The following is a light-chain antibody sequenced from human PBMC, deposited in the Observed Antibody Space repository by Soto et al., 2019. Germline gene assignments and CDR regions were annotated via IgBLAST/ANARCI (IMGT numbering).Light chain of an antibody. CDR3: QKYNSAPFT. J-gene: IGKJ3*01. Sequence: DIQMTQSPSSLSTYVGDRVTITCWASQDIGSSLAWYQQKPGKLPNLLIYGASTLQSGVPSRFSGSGSGTYFTLTISSLRPDDVASYYCQKYNSAPFTFGPGTKVDLK. CDR2: GAS. CDR1: QDIGSS. V-gene: IGKV1-27*01.